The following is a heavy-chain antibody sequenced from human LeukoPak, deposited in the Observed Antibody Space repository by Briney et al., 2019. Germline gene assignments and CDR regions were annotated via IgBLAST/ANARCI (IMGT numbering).Heavy chain of an antibody. J-gene: IGHJ4*02. D-gene: IGHD5-12*01. CDR1: GGSISSYY. V-gene: IGHV4-59*01. Sequence: PSETLSLTCTVSGGSISSYYWNWIRQPPGKGLEWIGYIYYRGSTNYNPSLKSRVTISVDTSKYQFSLKLSSATATDTAMYYCARGDDYKSTLFDYWGQGTLVTVSS. CDR2: IYYRGST. CDR3: ARGDDYKSTLFDY.